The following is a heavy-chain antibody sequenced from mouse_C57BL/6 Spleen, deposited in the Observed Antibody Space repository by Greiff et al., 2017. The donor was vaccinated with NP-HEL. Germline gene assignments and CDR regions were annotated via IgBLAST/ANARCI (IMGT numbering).Heavy chain of an antibody. Sequence: VQLKQSGAELVRPGASVKLSCTASGFNIKDDYMHWVKQRPEQGLEWIGWIDPENGDTEYASKFQGKATITADTSSNTAYLQLSSLTSEDTAVYYCTYLLQGAMDYWGQGTSVTVSS. CDR2: IDPENGDT. CDR1: GFNIKDDY. D-gene: IGHD5-5*01. CDR3: TYLLQGAMDY. J-gene: IGHJ4*01. V-gene: IGHV14-4*01.